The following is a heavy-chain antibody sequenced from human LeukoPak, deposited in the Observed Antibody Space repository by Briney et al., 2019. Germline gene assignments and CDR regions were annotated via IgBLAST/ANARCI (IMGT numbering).Heavy chain of an antibody. D-gene: IGHD2-2*01. CDR1: GGSISSYY. V-gene: IGHV4-4*07. Sequence: SETLSLTCTVSGGSISSYYWSWIRQPPGKGLEWVGRISANGNTDFNPSFESRLTVSVDTSKNQFSLNLYSVTAADTAVYYCARDWTGPARNWFDPWGQGILVTVSS. CDR3: ARDWTGPARNWFDP. CDR2: ISANGNT. J-gene: IGHJ5*02.